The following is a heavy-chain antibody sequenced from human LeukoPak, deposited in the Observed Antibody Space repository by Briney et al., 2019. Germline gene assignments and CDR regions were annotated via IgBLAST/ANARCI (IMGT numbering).Heavy chain of an antibody. CDR2: ISGSGGST. CDR1: GFTFSSYA. D-gene: IGHD3-22*01. V-gene: IGHV3-23*01. J-gene: IGHJ4*02. CDR3: AKDQVWIVVGSFDY. Sequence: PGRSLRLSCEASGFTFSSYAMSWVRQAPGKGLEWVSGISGSGGSTYYADSVKGRFTISRDNSKNTLYLQMTSLRAEDTAVYYCAKDQVWIVVGSFDYWGQGTLVTVSS.